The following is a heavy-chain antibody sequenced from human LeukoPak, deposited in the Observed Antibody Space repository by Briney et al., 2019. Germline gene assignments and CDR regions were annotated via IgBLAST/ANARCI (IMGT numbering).Heavy chain of an antibody. J-gene: IGHJ6*03. D-gene: IGHD3-10*01. V-gene: IGHV4-34*01. CDR1: GGSFSGYY. CDR3: ARGPVRYGSGSYLSGYYYYMDV. CDR2: INHSGST. Sequence: SETLSLTCAVYGGSFSGYYWSWIRQPPGKGLEWIGEINHSGSTNYNPSLKSRVTISVDTSKNQFSLKLSSVTAADTAVYYCARGPVRYGSGSYLSGYYYYMDVWGKGTTVTVSS.